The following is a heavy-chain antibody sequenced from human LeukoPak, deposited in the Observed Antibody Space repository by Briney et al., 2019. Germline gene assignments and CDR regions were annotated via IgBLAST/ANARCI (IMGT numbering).Heavy chain of an antibody. CDR3: TTDPGQQLVRKNWFDP. Sequence: PGGSLRLSCAASGFTFSNAWMSWVRQAPGKGLEWVGRIKSKTDGGTTDYAAPVKGRFTISRDDSKNTLYLQMNSLKTEDTAVYYCTTDPGQQLVRKNWFDPWGQGTLVTVSS. V-gene: IGHV3-15*01. J-gene: IGHJ5*02. D-gene: IGHD6-13*01. CDR2: IKSKTDGGTT. CDR1: GFTFSNAW.